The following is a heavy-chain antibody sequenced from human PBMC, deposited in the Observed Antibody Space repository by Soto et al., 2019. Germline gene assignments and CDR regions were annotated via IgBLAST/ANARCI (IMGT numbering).Heavy chain of an antibody. J-gene: IGHJ6*02. V-gene: IGHV5-10-1*01. Sequence: GESLKISCKGSGYSFTSYWISWVRQMPGKGLEWMGRIDPSDSYTNYSPSSQGHVTISADKSISTAYLQWSSLKASDTAMYYCASRYCSSTSCLNLYYYGMDVWGQGTTVTVSS. CDR2: IDPSDSYT. CDR3: ASRYCSSTSCLNLYYYGMDV. D-gene: IGHD2-2*01. CDR1: GYSFTSYW.